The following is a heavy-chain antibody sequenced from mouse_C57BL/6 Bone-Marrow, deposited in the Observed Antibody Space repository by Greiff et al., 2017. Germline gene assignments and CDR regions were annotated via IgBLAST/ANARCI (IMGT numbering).Heavy chain of an antibody. D-gene: IGHD2-2*01. CDR3: AREGAMVDHWYVDD. J-gene: IGHJ1*03. CDR2: INPGSGGT. V-gene: IGHV1-54*01. CDR1: GYAFTNYL. Sequence: VQLQQSGAELVRPGTSVKVSCKASGYAFTNYLIEWVKQRPGQGLEWIGVINPGSGGTNYNEKFKGKATLTADKSSSTAYMQVSSLTSEDSAVYFCAREGAMVDHWYVDDWGTGTPVTVSS.